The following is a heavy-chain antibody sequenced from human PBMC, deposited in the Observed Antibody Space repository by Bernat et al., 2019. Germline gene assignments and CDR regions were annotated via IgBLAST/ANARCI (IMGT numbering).Heavy chain of an antibody. CDR1: GYTFTSYA. J-gene: IGHJ4*02. D-gene: IGHD3-3*01. Sequence: QVQLVQSGAEVKKPGASVKVSCKASGYTFTSYAMHWVRQAPGQRLEWMGWINAGNGNTKYSQKFQGRVTITRDTSASTAYMQLSSLRSEDTAVYYCARDGYDFWSGYTLDYWGQGTLVTVSS. V-gene: IGHV1-3*01. CDR2: INAGNGNT. CDR3: ARDGYDFWSGYTLDY.